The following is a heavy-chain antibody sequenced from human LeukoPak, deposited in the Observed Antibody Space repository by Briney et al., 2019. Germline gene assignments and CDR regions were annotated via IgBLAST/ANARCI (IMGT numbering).Heavy chain of an antibody. D-gene: IGHD3-22*01. CDR1: GGTFSSYA. CDR3: ARDLTLYDSSGYYYYYGMDV. CDR2: IIPIFGTA. J-gene: IGHJ6*02. V-gene: IGHV1-69*13. Sequence: SVTVSCKASGGTFSSYAISWVRQAPGQGLEWMGGIIPIFGTANYAQKFQGRVTITADESTSTAYMELSSLRSEDTAVYYCARDLTLYDSSGYYYYYGMDVWGQGTTVTVSS.